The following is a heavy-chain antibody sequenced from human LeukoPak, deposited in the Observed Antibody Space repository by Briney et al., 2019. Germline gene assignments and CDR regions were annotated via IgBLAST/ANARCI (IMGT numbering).Heavy chain of an antibody. CDR1: GGSVSSDSYY. D-gene: IGHD2/OR15-2a*01. J-gene: IGHJ4*02. CDR3: ARSGFYGSHPFDY. V-gene: IGHV4-61*01. CDR2: TYYNGNT. Sequence: SATLSLTCTVSGGSVSSDSYYWSWIRQPPGKGLECIGYTYYNGNTNYSPSLKSRVAISIDTSKNQFSLKLNSVTAADTAVYYCARSGFYGSHPFDYWGQGSLVTVSS.